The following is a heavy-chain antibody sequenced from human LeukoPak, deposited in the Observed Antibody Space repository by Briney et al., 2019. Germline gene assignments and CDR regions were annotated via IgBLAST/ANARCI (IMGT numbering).Heavy chain of an antibody. CDR1: GFTVSSNY. CDR2: IYSGGST. V-gene: IGHV3-53*01. Sequence: GGSLRLSCAASGFTVSSNYMSWVRQAPGKGLEWVSVIYSGGSTYYADSVEGRFTISRDNSKNTLYLQMNSLRAEDTAVYYCARWKYYYDSSGYYHGGYFDYWGQGTLVTVSS. CDR3: ARWKYYYDSSGYYHGGYFDY. J-gene: IGHJ4*02. D-gene: IGHD3-22*01.